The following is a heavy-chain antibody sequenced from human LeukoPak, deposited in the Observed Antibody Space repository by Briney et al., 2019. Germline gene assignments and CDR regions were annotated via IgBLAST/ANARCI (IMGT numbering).Heavy chain of an antibody. V-gene: IGHV1-8*02. J-gene: IGHJ6*02. D-gene: IGHD6-6*01. CDR1: GYTFTSYG. CDR3: ARGIQQLVFMDV. Sequence: ASVKVSCKASGYTFTSYGISWVRQAPGQGLEWMGWMNPNSGNTVYAQKFQGRVTMTRNTSISTAYMELSSLRSEDTALYYCARGIQQLVFMDVWGQGTTVTVSS. CDR2: MNPNSGNT.